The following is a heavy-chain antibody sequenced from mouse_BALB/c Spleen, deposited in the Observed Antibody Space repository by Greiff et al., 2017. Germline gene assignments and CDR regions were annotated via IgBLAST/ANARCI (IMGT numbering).Heavy chain of an antibody. J-gene: IGHJ1*01. Sequence: VQLQQSGADLARPGASVKLSCKASGYTFTSYWMQWVKQRPGQGLEWIGAIYPGDGDTRYTQKFKGKATLTADKSSSTAYMQLSSLTSEGSAVYYSAATTVRYWYYDVWGAGTTVTVSS. D-gene: IGHD1-1*01. V-gene: IGHV1-87*01. CDR3: AATTVRYWYYDV. CDR1: GYTFTSYW. CDR2: IYPGDGDT.